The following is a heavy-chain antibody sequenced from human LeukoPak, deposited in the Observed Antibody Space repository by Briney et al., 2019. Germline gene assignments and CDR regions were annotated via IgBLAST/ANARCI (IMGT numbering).Heavy chain of an antibody. CDR2: MNPNSGNT. CDR3: ARVRSSRPYYYYYMDV. D-gene: IGHD6-6*01. CDR1: GYTFTSYD. Sequence: ASVKVSCKASGYTFTSYDINWVRQATGQGLEWMGWMNPNSGNTGYAQKFQGRVTITRNTFISTAYMELSSLRSEDTAVYCCARVRSSRPYYYYYMDVWGKGTTVTVS. J-gene: IGHJ6*03. V-gene: IGHV1-8*03.